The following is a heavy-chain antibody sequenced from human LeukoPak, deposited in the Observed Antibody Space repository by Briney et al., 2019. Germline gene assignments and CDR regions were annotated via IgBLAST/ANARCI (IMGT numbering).Heavy chain of an antibody. J-gene: IGHJ3*02. Sequence: PSETLSLTCTVSGGSTSPYFWSWIRQPPGKGLEWIGYISYTGSTNYNPSLKSRVTISVDTSKNQFSLKLSSVTAVDTAVYYCARATGAFDIWGQGTMVTVSS. V-gene: IGHV4-59*01. CDR2: ISYTGST. CDR1: GGSTSPYF. CDR3: ARATGAFDI.